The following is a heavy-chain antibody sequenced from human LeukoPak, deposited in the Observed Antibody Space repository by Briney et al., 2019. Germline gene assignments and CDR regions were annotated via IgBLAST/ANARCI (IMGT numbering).Heavy chain of an antibody. CDR3: ARSPSIVGATRRRIEYYFDY. D-gene: IGHD1-26*01. J-gene: IGHJ4*02. Sequence: ASVKVSCKASGYTFTNYGITWVRQAPGQGLEWMGWLHSNGGNTGYAQKFQGRVTMTRNTSISTAYMELSRLRSEDTAVYYCARSPSIVGATRRRIEYYFDYWGQGTLVTVSS. CDR2: LHSNGGNT. CDR1: GYTFTNYG. V-gene: IGHV1-8*02.